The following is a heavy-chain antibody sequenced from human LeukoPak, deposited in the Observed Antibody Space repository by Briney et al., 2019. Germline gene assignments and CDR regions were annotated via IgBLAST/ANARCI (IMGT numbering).Heavy chain of an antibody. CDR1: GGSISSSSYY. CDR2: IYYSGST. D-gene: IGHD5-18*01. V-gene: IGHV4-39*01. CDR3: ARSGYSYGFGYDY. Sequence: SETLSLTCTVSGGSISSSSYYWGWIRQPPGKELEWIGSIYYSGSTYYNPSLKSRVTISVDTSKNQFSLKLSSVTAADTAVYYCARSGYSYGFGYDYWGQGTLVTVSS. J-gene: IGHJ4*02.